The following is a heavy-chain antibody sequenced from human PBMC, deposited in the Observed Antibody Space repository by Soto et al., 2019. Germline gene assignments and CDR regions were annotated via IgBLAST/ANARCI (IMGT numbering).Heavy chain of an antibody. J-gene: IGHJ6*02. V-gene: IGHV2-5*02. CDR3: AHKGGRGAGMDV. CDR1: GFSVSTSGVG. CDR2: IYWDGDE. Sequence: QITLKESGPTMVKPTQTLTLTCTISGFSVSTSGVGVAWIRQPPGKALEWLALIYWDGDERYSPFLQSRVTITKDTSKNQVVLTMTNMDPVDTATYYCAHKGGRGAGMDVWGQGTTVTVSS. D-gene: IGHD2-15*01.